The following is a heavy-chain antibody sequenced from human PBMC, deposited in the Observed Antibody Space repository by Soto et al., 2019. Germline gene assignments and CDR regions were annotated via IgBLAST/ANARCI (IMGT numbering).Heavy chain of an antibody. CDR3: ARDKGRSPLDY. CDR2: ISGSGGST. D-gene: IGHD2-15*01. J-gene: IGHJ4*02. CDR1: GFTFSSYA. V-gene: IGHV3-23*01. Sequence: HPGGSLRLSCAASGFTFSSYAMSWVRQAPGKGLEWVSIISGSGGSTYYADSVKGRFTISRDNSKNTLYLQMNSLRAEDTAVYYCARDKGRSPLDYWGQGTLVTVSS.